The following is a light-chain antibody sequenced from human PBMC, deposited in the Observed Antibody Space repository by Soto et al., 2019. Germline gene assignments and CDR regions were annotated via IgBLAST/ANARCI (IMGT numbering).Light chain of an antibody. CDR2: GNN. CDR1: SSNFGSNYD. J-gene: IGLJ2*01. V-gene: IGLV1-40*01. Sequence: VLTQPPSVSGAPGQRVTISCTGSSSNFGSNYDVHWYRQLPGTAPKLLIYGNNNRPSGVPDRFSGSKSGTSASLAITGLQAEDEADYYCQSYDSGLYVVFGGGTKLTVL. CDR3: QSYDSGLYVV.